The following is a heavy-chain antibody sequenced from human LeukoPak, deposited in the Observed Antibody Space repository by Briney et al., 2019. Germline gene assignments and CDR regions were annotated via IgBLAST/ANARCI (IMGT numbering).Heavy chain of an antibody. CDR2: INPNSGGT. V-gene: IGHV1-2*02. CDR3: ARRGGTVWNKDDNWFDP. D-gene: IGHD1/OR15-1a*01. CDR1: GYTFTSYG. Sequence: GASVKVSCKASGYTFTSYGISWVRQAPGQGLEWMGWINPNSGGTNYAQKFQGRVTMTRDTSISTAYMELSRLRSDDTAVYYCARRGGTVWNKDDNWFDPWGQGTLVTVSS. J-gene: IGHJ5*02.